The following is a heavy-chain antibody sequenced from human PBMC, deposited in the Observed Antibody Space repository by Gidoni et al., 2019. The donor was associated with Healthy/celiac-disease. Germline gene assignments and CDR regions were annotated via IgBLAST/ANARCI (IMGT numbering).Heavy chain of an antibody. J-gene: IGHJ6*02. V-gene: IGHV1-8*01. CDR2: MNPNSGNT. D-gene: IGHD5-12*01. Sequence: QVQLVQSGAEVKKPGASVKVSCKASGYTFTSYDINWVRQATGQGLEWMGWMNPNSGNTGYAQKFQGRVTMTRNTSISTAYMELSSLRSEDTAVYYCARGSIVATSWSPPFKYGMDVWGQGTTVTVSS. CDR3: ARGSIVATSWSPPFKYGMDV. CDR1: GYTFTSYD.